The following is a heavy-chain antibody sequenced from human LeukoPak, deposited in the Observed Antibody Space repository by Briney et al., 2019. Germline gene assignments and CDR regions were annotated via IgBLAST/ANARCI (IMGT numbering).Heavy chain of an antibody. CDR3: ARFVMVTAGDY. CDR2: INSDGSST. V-gene: IGHV3-74*01. J-gene: IGHJ4*02. D-gene: IGHD2-21*02. Sequence: TGGSLRLSCAASGFTFSSYWMHWVRQAPGKGLVWVSRINSDGSSTSYADSVEGRFTISRDNAKNTLYLQMNSLRAEDTAVYYCARFVMVTAGDYWGQGTLVTVSS. CDR1: GFTFSSYW.